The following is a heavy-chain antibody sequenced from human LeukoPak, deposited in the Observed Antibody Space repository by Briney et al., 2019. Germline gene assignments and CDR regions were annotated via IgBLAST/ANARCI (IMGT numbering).Heavy chain of an antibody. J-gene: IGHJ4*02. Sequence: PGRSLRLSCAASGFTFSSYAMHWVRQAPGKGLEWVAAISHDDSNKYYADSVKGRFTISRDNAKNSLYLQMNSLRAEDTAVYYCARQVERSISGVVIGASFDYWGQGALVTASS. CDR3: ARQVERSISGVVIGASFDY. CDR1: GFTFSSYA. D-gene: IGHD3-3*01. CDR2: ISHDDSNK. V-gene: IGHV3-30*04.